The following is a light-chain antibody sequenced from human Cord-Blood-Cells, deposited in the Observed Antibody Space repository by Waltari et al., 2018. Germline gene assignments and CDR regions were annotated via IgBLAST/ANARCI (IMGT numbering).Light chain of an antibody. CDR2: AAS. J-gene: IGKJ5*01. V-gene: IGKV1-39*01. Sequence: TQMTQFPSSLSVSVGDRVSLTCRASQSISSYLNWYQQKPGKAPKLLIYAASSLQSGVPSRFSGSGSGTDFTLTISSLQPEDFATYYCQQSYSTPPITFGQGTRLEIK. CDR3: QQSYSTPPIT. CDR1: QSISSY.